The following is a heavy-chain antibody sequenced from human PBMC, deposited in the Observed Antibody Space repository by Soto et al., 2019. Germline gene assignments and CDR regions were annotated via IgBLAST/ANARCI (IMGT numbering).Heavy chain of an antibody. V-gene: IGHV4-59*08. J-gene: IGHJ4*02. CDR2: IYYAGST. CDR3: AKTGFGDYDY. CDR1: GGSMISYY. Sequence: SETLSLTCTFSGGSMISYYWSWIRQPPGRGLEWIGFIYYAGSTKYNPSLNSRVTISVDTSKNQFSLTVTSVTAADTAIYFCAKTGFGDYDYWGPGALVTVSS. D-gene: IGHD4-17*01.